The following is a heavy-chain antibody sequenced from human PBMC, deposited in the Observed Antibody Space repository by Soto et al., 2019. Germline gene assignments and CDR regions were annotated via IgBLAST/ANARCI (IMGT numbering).Heavy chain of an antibody. V-gene: IGHV3-33*01. Sequence: GSLRLSCAASGFTFSSYGMHWVRQAPGKGLEWVAVIWYDGSNKYYADSVKGRFTISRDNSKNTLYLQMNSLRAEDTAVYYCARELTVPNFDYWGQGTLVTVSS. CDR1: GFTFSSYG. CDR3: ARELTVPNFDY. D-gene: IGHD4-17*01. CDR2: IWYDGSNK. J-gene: IGHJ4*02.